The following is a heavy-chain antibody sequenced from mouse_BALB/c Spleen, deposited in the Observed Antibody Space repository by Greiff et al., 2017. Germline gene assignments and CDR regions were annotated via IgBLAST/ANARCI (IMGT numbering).Heavy chain of an antibody. J-gene: IGHJ4*01. V-gene: IGHV1-31*01. CDR1: GYSFTGYY. D-gene: IGHD3-1*01. CDR3: ARGAARATHAIDY. CDR2: INPYNGAT. Sequence: VQLQQSGPELVKPGASVKISCKASGYSFTGYYMHWVKQSHVKSLEWIGRINPYNGATSYNQNFKDKASLTVDKSSSTAYMELHSLTSEDSAVYYCARGAARATHAIDYWGQGTSGTVSS.